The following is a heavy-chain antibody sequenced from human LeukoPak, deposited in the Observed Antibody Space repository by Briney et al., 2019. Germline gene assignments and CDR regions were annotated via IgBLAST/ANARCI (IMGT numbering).Heavy chain of an antibody. J-gene: IGHJ4*02. Sequence: GGSLRLSCAASGFTFSSYFWMHWVRQPPRKGLVWVSRIKSDGSSSTYADSVKGRFTISRDNAKNSLYLQMNTLRAEDTAVYYCVRDLDLGGYSSFEYWGQGTLVTVSS. CDR1: GFTFSSYFW. V-gene: IGHV3-74*01. D-gene: IGHD4-23*01. CDR2: IKSDGSSS. CDR3: VRDLDLGGYSSFEY.